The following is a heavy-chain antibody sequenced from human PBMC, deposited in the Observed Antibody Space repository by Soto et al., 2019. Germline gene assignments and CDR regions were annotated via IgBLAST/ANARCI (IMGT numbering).Heavy chain of an antibody. CDR1: GYTFTSYD. Sequence: QVQLVQSGAEVKKPGASVKVSCKASGYTFTSYDINWVRQATGQGLEWMGWMNPNSGNTGYAQKFQGRVTMTRNTSISTAYMELSSLRSEDTAVYYCARGLISWAQWLVLGVDYWGQGTLVTVSS. CDR2: MNPNSGNT. D-gene: IGHD6-19*01. J-gene: IGHJ4*02. CDR3: ARGLISWAQWLVLGVDY. V-gene: IGHV1-8*01.